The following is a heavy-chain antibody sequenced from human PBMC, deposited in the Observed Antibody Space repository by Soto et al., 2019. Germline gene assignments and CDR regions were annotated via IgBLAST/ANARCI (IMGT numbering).Heavy chain of an antibody. CDR3: ARSGVDILTGYYGPSLDYYYYGMDV. J-gene: IGHJ6*02. V-gene: IGHV3-48*02. Sequence: GSLRLSCAASGFTFSSYSMNWVRQAPGKGLEWVSYISSSSSTIYYADSVKGRFTISRDNAKNSLYLQMNSLRDEDTAVYYCARSGVDILTGYYGPSLDYYYYGMDVWGQGTTVTVSS. D-gene: IGHD3-9*01. CDR2: ISSSSSTI. CDR1: GFTFSSYS.